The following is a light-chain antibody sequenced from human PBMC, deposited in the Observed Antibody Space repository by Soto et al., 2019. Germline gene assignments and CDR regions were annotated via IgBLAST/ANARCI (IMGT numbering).Light chain of an antibody. J-gene: IGKJ1*01. CDR3: QKYNDAPRT. CDR1: QDISNY. Sequence: QMTQSPSSLSASVGDRVTITCRASQDISNYLDWYQQKPGGAPKLLIYEASTLQSGVPSRFSGSGSGADFTLTISSLQPEDVAIYYCQKYNDAPRTFGQGTRVEMK. V-gene: IGKV1-27*01. CDR2: EAS.